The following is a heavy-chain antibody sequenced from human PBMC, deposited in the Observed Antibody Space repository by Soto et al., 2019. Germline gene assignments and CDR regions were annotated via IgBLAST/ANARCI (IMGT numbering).Heavy chain of an antibody. V-gene: IGHV3-23*01. D-gene: IGHD3-10*01. CDR1: GFTFDDYT. Sequence: GGSLRLSCAASGFTFDDYTMHWVRQAPGKGLEWVSAISWGGGSTYYADSVKGRFTISRDNSKNTLYLQMNSLRAEDTAVYYCAKPLSGRPKDLFDDSGQGTLVTVSS. J-gene: IGHJ4*02. CDR3: AKPLSGRPKDLFDD. CDR2: ISWGGGST.